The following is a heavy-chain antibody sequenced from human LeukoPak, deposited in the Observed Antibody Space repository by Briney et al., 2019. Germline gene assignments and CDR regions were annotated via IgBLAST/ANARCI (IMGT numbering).Heavy chain of an antibody. CDR3: ARFPLQGESYEVVY. CDR2: MNPNSGNT. J-gene: IGHJ4*02. CDR1: GYTFTSYD. V-gene: IGHV1-8*03. Sequence: ASVKVSCKASGYTFTSYDINWVRQATGQGPEWMGWMNPNSGNTGYAQKFQGRVTITRNTSISTAYMELSSLRSEDTAVYFCARFPLQGESYEVVYWGQGTLVTVSS. D-gene: IGHD5-12*01.